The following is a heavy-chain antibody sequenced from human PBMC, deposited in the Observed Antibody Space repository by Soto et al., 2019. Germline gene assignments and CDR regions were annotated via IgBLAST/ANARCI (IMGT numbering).Heavy chain of an antibody. J-gene: IGHJ4*02. CDR1: GFTFSSYD. V-gene: IGHV3-13*01. Sequence: GGSLRLSCAASGFTFSSYDMHWVRRATGKGLEWVSAIGTAGDTYYPGSVKGRFTISRENAKNSLYLQMNSLRAGDTAVYYCARGIYDSSGYLISYYFDYWGQGTLVTVSS. CDR2: IGTAGDT. CDR3: ARGIYDSSGYLISYYFDY. D-gene: IGHD3-22*01.